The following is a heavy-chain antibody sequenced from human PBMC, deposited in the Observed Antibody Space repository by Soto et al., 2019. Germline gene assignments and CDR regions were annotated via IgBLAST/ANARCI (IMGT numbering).Heavy chain of an antibody. V-gene: IGHV4-34*01. J-gene: IGHJ4*02. D-gene: IGHD3-10*01. CDR1: GGSFSGYY. CDR2: TNHSGST. Sequence: SETLSLTCAVYGGSFSGYYWSWIRQPPGKGLEWIGETNHSGSTNYNPSLKSRVTISIDTSKNQFSLKLKSVTAADTAVYFCARAVFGEFTPFDYWGQGILVTVSS. CDR3: ARAVFGEFTPFDY.